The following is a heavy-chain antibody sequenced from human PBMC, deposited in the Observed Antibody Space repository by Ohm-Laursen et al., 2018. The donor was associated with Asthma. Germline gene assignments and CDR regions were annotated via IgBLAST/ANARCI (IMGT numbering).Heavy chain of an antibody. J-gene: IGHJ4*02. CDR3: ATSLQLALVAFDY. CDR2: IIHSGST. D-gene: IGHD6-6*01. V-gene: IGHV4-34*12. Sequence: SETLSLTCAVYGASFSGYYWSWIRQPPGKGLEWIGEIIHSGSTNYNPSLKSRVTISVDTSKNQFSLRLSSVTAADTAVYYCATSLQLALVAFDYWGQGTLVTVSS. CDR1: GASFSGYY.